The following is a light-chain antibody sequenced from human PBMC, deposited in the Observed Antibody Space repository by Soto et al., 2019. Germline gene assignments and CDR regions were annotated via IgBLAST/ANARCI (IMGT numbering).Light chain of an antibody. Sequence: EIVLMQSPGTLSLSPGESATLSCRASQSVSSIYLAWYQQKPGQAPRXXIYGASSRETGIPDRFSGSGSGTDFTLTISSLQPEDFATYSCQQTYRIPLTFGGGTKVDIK. J-gene: IGKJ4*01. CDR3: QQTYRIPLT. CDR1: QSVSSIY. CDR2: GAS. V-gene: IGKV3-20*01.